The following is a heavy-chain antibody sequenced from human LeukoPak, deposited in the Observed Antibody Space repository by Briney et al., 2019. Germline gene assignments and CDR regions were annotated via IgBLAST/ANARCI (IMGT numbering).Heavy chain of an antibody. CDR1: GFTVSSNY. Sequence: GGSLRLSCAASGFTVSSNYMSWVRQALGKGLEWVSVIYTGGSTYYADSVKGRFTISRDNSKNTLYLQMNSLRVDDTAMYYCARDSYGGYWGQGTLATVSS. D-gene: IGHD2-21*01. V-gene: IGHV3-53*01. CDR2: IYTGGST. CDR3: ARDSYGGY. J-gene: IGHJ4*02.